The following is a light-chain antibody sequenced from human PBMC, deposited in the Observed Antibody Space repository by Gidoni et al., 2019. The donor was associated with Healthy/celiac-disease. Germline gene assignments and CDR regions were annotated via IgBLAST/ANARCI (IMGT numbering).Light chain of an antibody. CDR3: QQRSNWYS. Sequence: EIVLTQSPATLSLSPGERATLSCRASQSVSSYLAWYQQKPGQAPRLLIYDASNRATGIPARFSGSGSGTDFTLTISSLEPEDFAVYYGQQRSNWYSFGQXTKLEIK. V-gene: IGKV3-11*01. CDR2: DAS. CDR1: QSVSSY. J-gene: IGKJ2*03.